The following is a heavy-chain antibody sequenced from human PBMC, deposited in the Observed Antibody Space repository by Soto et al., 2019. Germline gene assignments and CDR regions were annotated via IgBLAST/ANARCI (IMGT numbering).Heavy chain of an antibody. CDR3: AASCVGCGGFNYYGMDV. D-gene: IGHD2-21*01. J-gene: IGHJ6*02. Sequence: SETLSLTCTVSGGSISSGGYYWSWIRQHPGKGLEWIGYIYYSGSTYYNPSLKSRVTISVDTSKNQFSLKLSSVTAADTAVYYCAASCVGCGGFNYYGMDVWGQGTTVTV. CDR2: IYYSGST. CDR1: GGSISSGGYY. V-gene: IGHV4-31*03.